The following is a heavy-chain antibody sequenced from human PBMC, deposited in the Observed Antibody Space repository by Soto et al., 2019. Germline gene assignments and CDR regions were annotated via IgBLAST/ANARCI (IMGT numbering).Heavy chain of an antibody. J-gene: IGHJ4*02. V-gene: IGHV3-30*18. CDR3: AKEQLAMTVVVADYFDS. D-gene: IGHD3-22*01. CDR2: ISYDGGSK. CDR1: GFTFSTYG. Sequence: QVQLVESGGGVVQPGKSLRLSCAASGFTFSTYGIHWVRQAPGKGLEWVALISYDGGSKYYGDSVKGRFIISRDKSDNTVSLQMNSLRADDTAVYFCAKEQLAMTVVVADYFDSWGQGTLVTVSS.